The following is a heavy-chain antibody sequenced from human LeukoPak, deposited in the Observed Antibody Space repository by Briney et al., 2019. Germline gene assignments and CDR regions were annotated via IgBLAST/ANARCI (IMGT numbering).Heavy chain of an antibody. CDR1: GFSLSTSGVD. J-gene: IGHJ4*02. Sequence: SGPTLVNPTQTLTLTCTFSGFSLSTSGVDVGWIRQPPRKALEWLALIYWDDDKRYSPSLKSRLTITKDTSRNQVVFTMTNMDPVDTATYYCAHGFYGSGSYCPFDYWGQGTLVTVSS. CDR3: AHGFYGSGSYCPFDY. D-gene: IGHD3-10*01. CDR2: IYWDDDK. V-gene: IGHV2-5*02.